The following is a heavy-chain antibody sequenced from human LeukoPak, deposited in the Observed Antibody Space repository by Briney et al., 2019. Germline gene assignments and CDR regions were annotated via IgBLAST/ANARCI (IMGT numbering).Heavy chain of an antibody. CDR2: IYPGDSDT. V-gene: IGHV5-51*01. J-gene: IGHJ4*02. D-gene: IGHD3/OR15-3a*01. CDR1: GYSFTTYW. Sequence: GESLKISCQGSGYSFTTYWIGWVRQMPGKGLEWMGVIYPGDSDTRYSPSFQGQVTISADKSISTAYLQWSSLKASDTPMYYCARRGLGYYFDYWGQGSLVTVSS. CDR3: ARRGLGYYFDY.